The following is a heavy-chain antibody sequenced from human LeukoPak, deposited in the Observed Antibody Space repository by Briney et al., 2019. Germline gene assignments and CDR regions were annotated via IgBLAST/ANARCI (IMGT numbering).Heavy chain of an antibody. D-gene: IGHD3-9*01. CDR3: AKSAINAFDI. CDR1: GFTFSSYW. V-gene: IGHV3-30*02. Sequence: PGGSLRLSCAASGFTFSSYWMSWVRQAPGKGLEWVAFIRYDGSNKYYADSVKGRFTISRDNSKNTLYLQMNSLRAEDTAVYYCAKSAINAFDIWGQGTMVTVSS. J-gene: IGHJ3*02. CDR2: IRYDGSNK.